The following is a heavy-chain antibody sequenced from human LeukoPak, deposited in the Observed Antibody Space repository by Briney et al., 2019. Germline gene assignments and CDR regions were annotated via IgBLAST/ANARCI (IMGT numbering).Heavy chain of an antibody. CDR1: GYTFTGYG. CDR2: ISGYNDNT. D-gene: IGHD1-1*01. J-gene: IGHJ4*02. Sequence: ASVKVSCKASGYTFTGYGINWVRQAPGQGLEWMGWISGYNDNTNYAKKFQGRVTLTTDTPTSTAYMELRSLGSDDTAVYYCARDGTGTDDYWGQGTLVTVSS. V-gene: IGHV1-18*04. CDR3: ARDGTGTDDY.